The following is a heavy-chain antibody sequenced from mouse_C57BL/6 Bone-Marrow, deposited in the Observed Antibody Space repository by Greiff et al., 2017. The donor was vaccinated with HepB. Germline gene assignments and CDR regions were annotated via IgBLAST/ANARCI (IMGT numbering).Heavy chain of an antibody. CDR1: GYTFTSYW. CDR2: IHPNSGST. D-gene: IGHD2-4*01. Sequence: VQLQQPGAELVKPGASVKLSCKASGYTFTSYWMHWVTQRPGQGLEWIGMIHPNSGSTNYNEKFKSKATLTVDKSSSTAYMQLSSLTSEDSAVYYCARSLNLMISDYWGQGTTLTVSS. V-gene: IGHV1-64*01. CDR3: ARSLNLMISDY. J-gene: IGHJ2*01.